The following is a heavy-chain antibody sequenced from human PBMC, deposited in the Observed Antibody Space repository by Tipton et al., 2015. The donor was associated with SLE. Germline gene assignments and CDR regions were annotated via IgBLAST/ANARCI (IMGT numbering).Heavy chain of an antibody. CDR2: MNPNSGNT. V-gene: IGHV1-8*01. J-gene: IGHJ4*02. CDR1: GYTFTSYD. CDR3: ARGRAVLPIAAAGPPDY. Sequence: QSGPEVKKPGASVKVSCKASGYTFTSYDINWVRQATGQGLEWMGWMNPNSGNTGYAQKFQGRVTMTRNTSISTAYMELSSLRSEAPAVYYCARGRAVLPIAAAGPPDYWGQGTLVTVSS. D-gene: IGHD6-13*01.